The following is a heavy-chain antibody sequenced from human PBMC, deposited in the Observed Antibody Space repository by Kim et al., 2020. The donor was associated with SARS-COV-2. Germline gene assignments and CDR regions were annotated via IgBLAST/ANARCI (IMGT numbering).Heavy chain of an antibody. D-gene: IGHD1-1*01. J-gene: IGHJ4*02. V-gene: IGHV4-39*01. CDR3: AISPPNGGFDY. Sequence: SETLSLTCTVSGGSISSSSYYWGWIRQPPGKGLEWIGSIYYSGSTYYNPSLKSRVTISVDTSKNQFSLKLSSVTAADTAVYYCAISPPNGGFDYWGQGTLVTVSS. CDR2: IYYSGST. CDR1: GGSISSSSYY.